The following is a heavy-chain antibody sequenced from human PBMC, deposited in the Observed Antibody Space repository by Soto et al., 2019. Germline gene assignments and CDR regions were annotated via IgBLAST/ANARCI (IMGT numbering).Heavy chain of an antibody. D-gene: IGHD3-10*01. CDR3: ASISWFGELFDVYYMDV. V-gene: IGHV3-21*01. CDR1: GFTFSSYS. CDR2: ISSSSSYI. J-gene: IGHJ6*03. Sequence: GGSLRLSCAASGFTFSSYSMNWVRQAPGKGLEWVSSISSSSSYIYYADSVKGRFTISRDNAKNSLYLQMNSLRAEDTAVYYCASISWFGELFDVYYMDVWGKGTTVTVSS.